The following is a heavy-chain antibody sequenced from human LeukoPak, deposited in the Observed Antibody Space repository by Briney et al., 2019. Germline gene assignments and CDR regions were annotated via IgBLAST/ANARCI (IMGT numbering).Heavy chain of an antibody. CDR2: MNPNSGNT. V-gene: IGHV1-8*03. D-gene: IGHD2-2*01. CDR1: GYTFTSYD. Sequence: ASVKVSCKASGYTFTSYDINWVRQATGQGLEWMGWMNPNSGNTGYAQKFQGRVTITRNTSISTAYMELSSLTSEDTAVYYCATPGRRCTTSACDLRYFDYMVVWGTGTTVTVSS. J-gene: IGHJ6*03. CDR3: ATPGRRCTTSACDLRYFDYMVV.